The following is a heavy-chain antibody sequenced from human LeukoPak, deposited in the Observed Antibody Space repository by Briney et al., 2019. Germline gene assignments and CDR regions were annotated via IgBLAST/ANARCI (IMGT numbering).Heavy chain of an antibody. D-gene: IGHD3-16*02. CDR3: ARGALCLGELSLSPHYFDY. J-gene: IGHJ4*02. CDR2: TSSSDAGT. Sequence: GGSLRLSCAASGFTLSTYAMSWVRQTAGKGLEWVAATSSSDAGTYHADSVRGRFTISRDNSKNTLYLQMNSLRAEDTAVYYCARGALCLGELSLSPHYFDYWGRGTLVTVSS. CDR1: GFTLSTYA. V-gene: IGHV3-23*01.